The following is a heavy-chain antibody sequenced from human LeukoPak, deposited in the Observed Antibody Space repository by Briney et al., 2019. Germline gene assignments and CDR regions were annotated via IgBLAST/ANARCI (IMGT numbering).Heavy chain of an antibody. V-gene: IGHV3-66*01. CDR2: IYGGGST. D-gene: IGHD1-1*01. CDR1: GFTVSSNY. Sequence: GGSLRLXCAXSGFTVSSNYMSWVRQAPGKGLEWVSVIYGGGSTYYADSVKGRFTISRDNSKNTLYLQMNSLRAEDTAVYYCAREAPGYAFDIWGQGTMVTVSS. J-gene: IGHJ3*02. CDR3: AREAPGYAFDI.